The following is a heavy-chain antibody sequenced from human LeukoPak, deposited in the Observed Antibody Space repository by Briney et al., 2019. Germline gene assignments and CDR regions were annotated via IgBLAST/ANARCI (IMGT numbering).Heavy chain of an antibody. J-gene: IGHJ4*02. CDR2: ISSSSSTI. D-gene: IGHD2-15*01. Sequence: GGSLRLSCAASGFTFSSYSMNWVRQAPGKGLGWVSYISSSSSTIYYADSVKGRFTISRDNAKNSLYLQMNSLRAEDTAVYYCAGDLEPIVATIRYCSGGSCNHWGQGTLVTVSS. CDR3: AGDLEPIVATIRYCSGGSCNH. V-gene: IGHV3-48*01. CDR1: GFTFSSYS.